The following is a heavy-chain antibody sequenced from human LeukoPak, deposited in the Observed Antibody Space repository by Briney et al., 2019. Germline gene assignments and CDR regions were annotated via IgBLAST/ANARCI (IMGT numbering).Heavy chain of an antibody. CDR3: AKTPGPRIAVAGIDYFDY. CDR1: GFTFSSYA. CDR2: ISGSGGST. V-gene: IGHV3-23*01. D-gene: IGHD6-19*01. J-gene: IGHJ4*02. Sequence: PGGSLRLSCAASGFTFSSYAMSWVRQAPGKGLEWVSAISGSGGSTYYADSVKGRFIISRDNSKNTLYLQMNSLRAEDTAVYYCAKTPGPRIAVAGIDYFDYWGQGTLVTVSS.